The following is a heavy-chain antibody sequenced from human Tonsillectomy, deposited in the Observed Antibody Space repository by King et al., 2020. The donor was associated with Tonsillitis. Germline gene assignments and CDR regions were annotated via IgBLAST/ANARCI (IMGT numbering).Heavy chain of an antibody. V-gene: IGHV4-4*07. CDR2: IHTSGST. CDR3: ARDQPVASTRFDY. D-gene: IGHD6-19*01. Sequence: VQLQESGPGLVKPSETLSLTCTVSGASMRSYYWSWIRQPAEKGLEWIGRIHTSGSTNYKPSLESRVTMSVDTSKNQFSLNLTYMTAAGTAVYYCARDQPVASTRFDYWGQGILVTVSS. J-gene: IGHJ4*02. CDR1: GASMRSYY.